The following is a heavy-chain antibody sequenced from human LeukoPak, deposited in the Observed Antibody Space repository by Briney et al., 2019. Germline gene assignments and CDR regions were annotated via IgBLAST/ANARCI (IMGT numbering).Heavy chain of an antibody. D-gene: IGHD2-21*02. CDR2: ISYDGINK. V-gene: IGHV3-30*03. Sequence: PGGSLRLSCAASGFTFSSFGMHWVRQAPGKGLEWVAVISYDGINKYYADSVKGRFTISRNNSKNTLSLQMNSLRAEDTAVYYCATIRDWPRDYWGQGTLVTVSS. CDR1: GFTFSSFG. J-gene: IGHJ4*02. CDR3: ATIRDWPRDY.